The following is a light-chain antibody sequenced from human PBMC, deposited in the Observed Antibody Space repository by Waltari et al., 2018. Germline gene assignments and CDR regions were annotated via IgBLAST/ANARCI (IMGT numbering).Light chain of an antibody. Sequence: EIVLTQSPGTLSLSPGERATLSCRASQSISRYLAWYQQKPGQAPRLRINAASSRATXXXDXXXGXXYXTXXRLTISRLEPEXXXXXYCQNHERLPAMFGQGTKVEIK. CDR3: QNHERLPAM. CDR2: AAS. CDR1: QSISRY. J-gene: IGKJ1*01. V-gene: IGKV3-20*01.